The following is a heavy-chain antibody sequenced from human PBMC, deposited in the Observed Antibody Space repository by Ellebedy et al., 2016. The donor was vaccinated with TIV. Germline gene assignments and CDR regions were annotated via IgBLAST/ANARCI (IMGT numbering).Heavy chain of an antibody. J-gene: IGHJ5*02. Sequence: GESLKIPCAAPGFTFSTYWMSWVRQAPGKGLEWVANIKYDGSETYYGDSVKGRFTISRDNARKSLYLQMDSLRAEDTAVYYCARWYDDSWTGFYTWGQGTQVTVSS. CDR1: GFTFSTYW. V-gene: IGHV3-7*02. D-gene: IGHD3-3*01. CDR3: ARWYDDSWTGFYT. CDR2: IKYDGSET.